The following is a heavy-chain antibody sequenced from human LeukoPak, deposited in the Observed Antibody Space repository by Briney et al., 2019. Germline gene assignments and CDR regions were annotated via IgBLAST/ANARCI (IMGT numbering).Heavy chain of an antibody. CDR1: GASISSSGHY. CDR3: ARVGPFGMITMVRGVNLNWFDP. J-gene: IGHJ5*02. CDR2: VYQTGII. D-gene: IGHD3-10*01. Sequence: SETLSLTCTVSGASISSSGHYWSWIRQPPGKGLEWIGYVYQTGIIYYNPSLKSRVTISVDTSKNQFSLKLSSVTAADTAVYYCARVGPFGMITMVRGVNLNWFDPWGQGTLVTVSS. V-gene: IGHV4-30-2*01.